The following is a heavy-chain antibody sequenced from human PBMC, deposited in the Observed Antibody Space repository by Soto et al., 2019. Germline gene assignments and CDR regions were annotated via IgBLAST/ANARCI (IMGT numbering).Heavy chain of an antibody. CDR1: GDSISNYD. V-gene: IGHV4-59*01. J-gene: IGHJ4*02. CDR2: IYHSGNT. CDR3: ARDQGIASSGPFDY. D-gene: IGHD6-13*01. Sequence: PSETLSLTCSVSGDSISNYDWSWIRQAPGKGLEWIGFIYHSGNTNYNPSLKSRVTMSIDTSKSQFSLKLNSVTAADTAVYYCARDQGIASSGPFDYWGPGTLVTVSS.